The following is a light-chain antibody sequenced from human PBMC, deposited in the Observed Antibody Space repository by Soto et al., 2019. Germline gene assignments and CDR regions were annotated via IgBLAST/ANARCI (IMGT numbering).Light chain of an antibody. V-gene: IGKV4-1*01. CDR2: WAS. CDR1: QSVLYSSNNKTY. CDR3: QQYYSNPLT. J-gene: IGKJ1*01. Sequence: DIVMTQSPDSLAVSLGERATINCKSSQSVLYSSNNKTYLAWYQQKPGQPPKLLIYWASTRESGVPGRFSGSGSGTDFTLTVRSLQAEDVAVYYCQQYYSNPLTFGQGTKVEIK.